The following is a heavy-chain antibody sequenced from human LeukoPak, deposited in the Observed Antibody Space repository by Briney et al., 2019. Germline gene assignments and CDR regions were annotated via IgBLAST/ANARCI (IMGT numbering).Heavy chain of an antibody. J-gene: IGHJ4*02. CDR1: GFTFSGYG. D-gene: IGHD1-1*01. CDR2: IWYDGNNK. Sequence: GGSLRLSCAASGFTFSGYGMHWVRQAPGKGLEWVAVIWYDGNNKYYTDSVKGRFTISRDNSKNTLYLQMNSLRGEDTAVYFCVKDHNHAFDYWGPGTLVTVSS. CDR3: VKDHNHAFDY. V-gene: IGHV3-30*02.